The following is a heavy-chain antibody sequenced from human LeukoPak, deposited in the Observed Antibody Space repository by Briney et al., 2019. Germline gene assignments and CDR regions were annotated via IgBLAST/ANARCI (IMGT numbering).Heavy chain of an antibody. V-gene: IGHV3-30*14. CDR2: ISRDGRTN. Sequence: GGSLRLSCAASGFTFSSYVMHWVRQAPGKGLEWVAVISRDGRTNYCADSVKGRFTVSRDNSKNTLYLQMNSLRAEDTAVYYCARAGEQRWLQLLAYWGQGTPVTVSS. CDR3: ARAGEQRWLQLLAY. J-gene: IGHJ4*02. CDR1: GFTFSSYV. D-gene: IGHD5-24*01.